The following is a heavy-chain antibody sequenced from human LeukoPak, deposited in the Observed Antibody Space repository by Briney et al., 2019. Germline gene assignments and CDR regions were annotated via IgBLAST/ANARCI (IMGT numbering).Heavy chain of an antibody. CDR1: GYTFTSYG. D-gene: IGHD5-18*01. CDR3: ARIDGYSYGFGAFDI. CDR2: ISAYNGNT. J-gene: IGHJ3*02. V-gene: IGHV1-18*01. Sequence: ASVKVSCKASGYTFTSYGISWVRQAPGQGLEWMGWISAYNGNTNYTQKLQGRVTMTKDTSTSTAYMTLTPLRSDTPPVYYCARIDGYSYGFGAFDIWGQGTMVTVSS.